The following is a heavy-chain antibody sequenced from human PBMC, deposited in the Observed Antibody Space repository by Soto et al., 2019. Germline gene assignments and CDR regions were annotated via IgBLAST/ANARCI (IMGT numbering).Heavy chain of an antibody. CDR3: AKKAPGGLVLAGNFDY. CDR1: GFTFSSYA. Sequence: GGSLRLSCAASGFTFSSYAMSWVRQAPGKGLEWVSAISGGGGSTYYADSVKGRFTISRDNSKNTLYLQMNGLRAEDTAVYYCAKKAPGGLVLAGNFDYWGQGTLVTVSS. V-gene: IGHV3-23*01. D-gene: IGHD6-6*01. J-gene: IGHJ4*02. CDR2: ISGGGGST.